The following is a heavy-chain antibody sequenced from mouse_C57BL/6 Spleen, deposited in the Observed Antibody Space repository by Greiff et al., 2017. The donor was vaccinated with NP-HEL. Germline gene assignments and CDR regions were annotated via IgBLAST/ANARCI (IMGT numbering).Heavy chain of an antibody. J-gene: IGHJ3*01. V-gene: IGHV1-18*01. D-gene: IGHD1-1*01. Sequence: EVQLQQSGPELVKPGASVKIPCKASGYTFTDYNMDWVKQSHGKSLEWIGDINPNNGGTIYNQKFKGKATLTVDKSSSTAYMELRSLTSEDTAVYYCARRGHYYYGSSLGFAYWGQGTLVTVSA. CDR3: ARRGHYYYGSSLGFAY. CDR1: GYTFTDYN. CDR2: INPNNGGT.